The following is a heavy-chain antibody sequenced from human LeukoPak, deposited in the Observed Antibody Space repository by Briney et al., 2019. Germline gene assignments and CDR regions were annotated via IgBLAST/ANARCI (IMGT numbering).Heavy chain of an antibody. CDR3: ASTRGYSYGWPFDY. Sequence: SETLSLTCTVSGGSISSGDYYWSWIRQPPGKGLEWIGYIYYSGSTYYNPSLKSRVTISVDTSKNQFSLKLSSVTAADTAVYYCASTRGYSYGWPFDYWGQGTLVTVSS. CDR2: IYYSGST. V-gene: IGHV4-30-4*01. D-gene: IGHD5-18*01. CDR1: GGSISSGDYY. J-gene: IGHJ4*02.